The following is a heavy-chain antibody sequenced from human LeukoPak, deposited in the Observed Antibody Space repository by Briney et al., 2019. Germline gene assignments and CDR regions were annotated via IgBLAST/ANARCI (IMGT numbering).Heavy chain of an antibody. CDR2: ISSSGSTI. CDR3: ARDYVWGSYRLVHAFDI. J-gene: IGHJ3*02. Sequence: GGSLRLSCAASGFTFSSYSMNWVRQAPGKGLEWVSYISSSGSTIYYADSVKGRFTISRDNAKNSLYLQMNSLRAEDTAVYYCARDYVWGSYRLVHAFDIWGQGTMVTVSS. D-gene: IGHD3-16*02. CDR1: GFTFSSYS. V-gene: IGHV3-48*04.